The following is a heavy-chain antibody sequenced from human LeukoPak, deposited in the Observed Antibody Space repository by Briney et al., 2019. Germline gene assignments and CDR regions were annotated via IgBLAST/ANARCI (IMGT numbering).Heavy chain of an antibody. Sequence: PSETLSLTCAVYGGSFSGYYWSWIRQPPGKGLEWIGEINHSGSTNYNPSLKSRVTISVHTSKNQFFLKLSSVTAADTAVYYCARGRRYFVWLHYDYWGQGTLVTVSS. V-gene: IGHV4-34*01. CDR3: ARGRRYFVWLHYDY. CDR1: GGSFSGYY. D-gene: IGHD3-9*01. CDR2: INHSGST. J-gene: IGHJ4*02.